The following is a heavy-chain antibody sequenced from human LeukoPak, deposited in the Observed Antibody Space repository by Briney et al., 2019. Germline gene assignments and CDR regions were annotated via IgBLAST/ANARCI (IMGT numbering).Heavy chain of an antibody. CDR3: ARHVCSQWLVLRRNWFDP. J-gene: IGHJ5*02. CDR1: GGSISSSSYY. V-gene: IGHV4-39*01. Sequence: PSETLSLTCTVSGGSISSSSYYWGWIRQPPGKGLEWIGSIYYSGSTYYNPSLKSRVTISVDTSKNQFSLKLSSVTAADTAVYYCARHVCSQWLVLRRNWFDPWGQGTLVTVSS. CDR2: IYYSGST. D-gene: IGHD6-19*01.